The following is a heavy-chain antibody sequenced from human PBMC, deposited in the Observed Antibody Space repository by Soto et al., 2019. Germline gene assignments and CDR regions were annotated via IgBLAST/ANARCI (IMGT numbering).Heavy chain of an antibody. CDR1: GYTFATYA. D-gene: IGHD1-20*01. CDR3: ARRYKTAGWLET. CDR2: INPATGNT. J-gene: IGHJ5*02. Sequence: QVQLVQSGAEVKKPGASVKFSCKASGYTFATYAIHWVRQAPGEGLEWMVWINPATGNTEYSETFQDRVTPTRDTSATTAYMEMRGVRFEDTAVYYCARRYKTAGWLETWGPGTLVTVSS. V-gene: IGHV1-3*01.